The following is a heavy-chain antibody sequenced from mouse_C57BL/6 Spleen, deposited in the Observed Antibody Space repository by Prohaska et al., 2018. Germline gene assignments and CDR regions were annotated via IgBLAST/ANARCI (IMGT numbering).Heavy chain of an antibody. J-gene: IGHJ1*03. Sequence: EVQLQQSVAELVRPGASVKLSCTASGFNIKNTYMHWVKQSPEQGLEWIRSIDPSNSNTKYGPEFQSKATITADTSSNTTYLQLSSLTSEDTAIYYCARNDGYYSSYWYFDVWGTGTTVTVSS. V-gene: IGHV14-3*01. D-gene: IGHD2-3*01. CDR3: ARNDGYYSSYWYFDV. CDR2: IDPSNSNT. CDR1: GFNIKNTY.